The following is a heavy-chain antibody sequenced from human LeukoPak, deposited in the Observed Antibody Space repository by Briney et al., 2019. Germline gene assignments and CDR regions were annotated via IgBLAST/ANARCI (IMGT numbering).Heavy chain of an antibody. CDR3: ARGSKSTTFGVVRRYYDYYMDV. Sequence: ASVKVSCKASVYTFTSYYMHWVRQAPGQGLEWMGIINPSGGSTSNAQKLQGRVTMTRDMSTSTVYMELSSLRAEDTAVYYCARGSKSTTFGVVRRYYDYYMDVWGKGTTLTVSS. J-gene: IGHJ6*03. CDR2: INPSGGST. CDR1: VYTFTSYY. V-gene: IGHV1-46*01. D-gene: IGHD3-3*01.